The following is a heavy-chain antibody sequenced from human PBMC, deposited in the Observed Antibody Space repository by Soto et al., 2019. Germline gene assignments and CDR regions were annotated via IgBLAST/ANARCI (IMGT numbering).Heavy chain of an antibody. J-gene: IGHJ6*02. CDR1: GGSISSGDYY. CDR2: IYYSGST. V-gene: IGHV4-30-4*01. D-gene: IGHD5-18*01. CDR3: ARDLGYSYKYYYGMDV. Sequence: TSETLSLTCTVSGGSISSGDYYWSWIRQPPGKGLEWIGYIYYSGSTYYNPSLKSRVTISVDTSKNQFSLKLSSVTAADTAVYYCARDLGYSYKYYYGMDVWGQGTTVTVSS.